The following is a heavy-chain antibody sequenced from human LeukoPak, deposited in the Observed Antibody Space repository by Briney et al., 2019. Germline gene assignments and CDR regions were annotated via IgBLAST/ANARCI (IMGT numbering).Heavy chain of an antibody. D-gene: IGHD3-10*01. J-gene: IGHJ4*02. CDR2: IKQDGDQK. CDR1: GFTFIRYW. CDR3: ARFAKGYGSGDIDY. V-gene: IGHV3-7*01. Sequence: PGGSLRLSCVASGFTFIRYWMSWVRQAPGKGLEWVANIKQDGDQKHYVDSVRGRFIISRDNAKNSLHLQMNSLRAEDTAVYYCARFAKGYGSGDIDYWGQGTLVTVSS.